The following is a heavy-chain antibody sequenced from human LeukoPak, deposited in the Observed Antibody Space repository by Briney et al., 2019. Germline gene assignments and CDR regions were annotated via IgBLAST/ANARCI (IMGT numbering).Heavy chain of an antibody. D-gene: IGHD3-22*01. CDR1: GFTFSSYA. CDR2: ISGSGGST. J-gene: IGHJ4*02. CDR3: AKRHDSGYYPFDY. V-gene: IGHV3-23*01. Sequence: PGGSLRLSCAASGFTFSSYAMSWVRRAPGKGLEWVSAISGSGGSTYYADSVKGRFTISRDNSKNTLYLQMNSLRAEDTAVYYCAKRHDSGYYPFDYWGQGTLVTVSS.